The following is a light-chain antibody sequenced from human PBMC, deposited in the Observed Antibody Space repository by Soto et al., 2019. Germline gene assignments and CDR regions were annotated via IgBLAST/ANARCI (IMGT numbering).Light chain of an antibody. Sequence: EIVLTQSPGTLSLSPGERASLSCRASQSVSSNSSAWYQQKPGQAPRLLIYGAFSRATGIPDRFSGSGSGTDFTLTISRLEPEDFAVYSCQQYGSSFTFGPGTKVDVK. CDR3: QQYGSSFT. CDR1: QSVSSNS. CDR2: GAF. J-gene: IGKJ3*01. V-gene: IGKV3-20*01.